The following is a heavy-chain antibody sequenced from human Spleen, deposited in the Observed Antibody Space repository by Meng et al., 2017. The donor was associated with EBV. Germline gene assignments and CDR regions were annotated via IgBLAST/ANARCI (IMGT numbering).Heavy chain of an antibody. Sequence: QAQAVRAGVEGKMPGSSVRASCKASGDNSSSYAVHWVRQAPGQGLEWMGGIIPILGTGNYAEKLKGRVTITADESTRTVYMDLSRSTSEDTAVYYCAREGPDRCLDYWGQGTLVTVSS. J-gene: IGHJ4*02. CDR3: AREGPDRCLDY. V-gene: IGHV1-69*01. CDR1: GDNSSSYA. D-gene: IGHD2-8*01. CDR2: IIPILGTG.